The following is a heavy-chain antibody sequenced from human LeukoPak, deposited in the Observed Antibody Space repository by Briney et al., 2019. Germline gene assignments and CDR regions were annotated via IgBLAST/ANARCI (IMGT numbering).Heavy chain of an antibody. CDR2: IRYDGSNK. CDR1: GFTFSSYG. J-gene: IGHJ5*02. V-gene: IGHV3-30*02. Sequence: GGSLRLSCAASGFTFSSYGMHWVRQAPGKGLEWVAFIRYDGSNKYYADSVKGRFTISRDNSKNTLYLQMNSLRAEDTAVYYCAKGHLWELRWFDPWGQGTLVTVSS. D-gene: IGHD1-26*01. CDR3: AKGHLWELRWFDP.